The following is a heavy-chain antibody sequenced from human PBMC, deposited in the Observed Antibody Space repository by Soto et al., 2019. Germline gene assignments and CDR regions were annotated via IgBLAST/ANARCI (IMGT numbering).Heavy chain of an antibody. CDR3: ARDGGFGELKY. J-gene: IGHJ4*02. Sequence: GASVKVSCKASGDTFSGYPINWVRQAPGEGLEWMGRIIPVFGTTNDAQRFEGRVTFTADESTNTAYMELRGLLSGDTAVYYCARDGGFGELKYWGPGTLVTVSS. V-gene: IGHV1-69*13. CDR2: IIPVFGTT. CDR1: GDTFSGYP. D-gene: IGHD3-10*01.